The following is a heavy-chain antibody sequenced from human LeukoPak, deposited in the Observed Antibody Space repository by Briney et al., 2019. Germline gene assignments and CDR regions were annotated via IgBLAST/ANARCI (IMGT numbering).Heavy chain of an antibody. D-gene: IGHD2-21*01. V-gene: IGHV3-7*01. Sequence: GGSLRLSCAASGFTFSSYWMSWVRQAPGKGLEWVANINEHECDMYYVGSVKGRFTISRDNAKNSLYLQMNSLRADDRGVYYCARDLFTEGEDYWGQGTLVTVSS. J-gene: IGHJ4*02. CDR2: INEHECDM. CDR1: GFTFSSYW. CDR3: ARDLFTEGEDY.